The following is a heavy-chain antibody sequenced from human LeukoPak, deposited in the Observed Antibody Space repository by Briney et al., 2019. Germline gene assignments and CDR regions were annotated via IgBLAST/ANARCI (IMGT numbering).Heavy chain of an antibody. V-gene: IGHV3-7*01. CDR3: VRGGTYWTVS. Sequence: GGPLSLSCAASGFVFSASYMSWVRKAPGKGLEWVATIKPDGSEKYHVDSVSGRFTISRDNTNDSLFLQMNSLRADDTAVYYCVRGGTYWTVSWGQGTLVNVS. CDR2: IKPDGSEK. J-gene: IGHJ5*01. CDR1: GFVFSASY.